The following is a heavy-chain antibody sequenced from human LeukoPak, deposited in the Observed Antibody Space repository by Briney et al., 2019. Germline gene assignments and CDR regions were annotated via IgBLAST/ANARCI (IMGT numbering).Heavy chain of an antibody. Sequence: GGSLRLSCAGSGFTFSNYWIHWVRQVPGKGLVWVSRINEHGTITDYADSVRGRFIISRDNAKNTLYLQMNSLRVDDTAVYYCARDLSGGHDYWGQGTLVTVSS. CDR2: INEHGTIT. CDR1: GFTFSNYW. J-gene: IGHJ4*02. V-gene: IGHV3-74*01. CDR3: ARDLSGGHDY. D-gene: IGHD2-15*01.